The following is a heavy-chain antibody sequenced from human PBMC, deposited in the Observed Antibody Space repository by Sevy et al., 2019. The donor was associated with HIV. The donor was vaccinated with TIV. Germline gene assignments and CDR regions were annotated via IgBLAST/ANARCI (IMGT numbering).Heavy chain of an antibody. Sequence: GGSLRLSCAASGFTFRNYVMNWVRQPPGKGLKWVSVISDGGGTTYYADSVKGRFTISRDDSKSTLYLQMNSLRVEDTAVYFCAKRVAGALAALDIGANGQWSPS. D-gene: IGHD3-10*01. CDR2: ISDGGGTT. CDR1: GFTFRNYV. V-gene: IGHV3-23*01. CDR3: AKRVAGALAALD. J-gene: IGHJ3*02.